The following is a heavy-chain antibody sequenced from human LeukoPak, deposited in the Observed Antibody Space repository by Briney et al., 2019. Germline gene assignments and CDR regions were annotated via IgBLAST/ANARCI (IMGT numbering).Heavy chain of an antibody. Sequence: ASVKVSCKASGYTFTSYDINWVRQATGQGLEWMGWMNPNSGNTGYAQKFQGRVTMTRNTSISTAYMELSSLRSEDTAVYYCARGGIVVVPAVMRWFDPWGQGTLVTVSS. CDR3: ARGGIVVVPAVMRWFDP. CDR1: GYTFTSYD. V-gene: IGHV1-8*01. CDR2: MNPNSGNT. D-gene: IGHD2-2*01. J-gene: IGHJ5*02.